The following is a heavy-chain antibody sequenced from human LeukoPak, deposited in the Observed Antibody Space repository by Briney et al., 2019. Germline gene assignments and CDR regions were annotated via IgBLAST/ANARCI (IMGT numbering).Heavy chain of an antibody. D-gene: IGHD1-26*01. Sequence: PGGSLRLSCAASGFTFSSYNMNWVRQVPGKGPEWVSSITSSSSYIYYADSVKGRFTISRDNAKNSLYLQMDSLRVEDTAVYYCARDPYSGSYGPYYYYYMDVWGEGTTVTISS. V-gene: IGHV3-21*06. CDR3: ARDPYSGSYGPYYYYYMDV. CDR2: ITSSSSYI. J-gene: IGHJ6*03. CDR1: GFTFSSYN.